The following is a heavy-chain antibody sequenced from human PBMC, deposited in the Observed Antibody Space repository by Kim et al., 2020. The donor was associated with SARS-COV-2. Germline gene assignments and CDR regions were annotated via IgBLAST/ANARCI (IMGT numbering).Heavy chain of an antibody. J-gene: IGHJ4*02. V-gene: IGHV3-30*02. CDR3: AKDQGGGYDEYYFDY. D-gene: IGHD5-12*01. Sequence: DSVKGRFTISRDNSKNALYLQMNSLRGEDTDVYYCAKDQGGGYDEYYFDYWGQGTLVTVSS.